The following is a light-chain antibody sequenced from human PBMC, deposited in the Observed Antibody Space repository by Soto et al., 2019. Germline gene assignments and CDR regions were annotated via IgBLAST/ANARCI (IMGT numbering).Light chain of an antibody. CDR3: QQRSNWPRLT. CDR1: QSVSSAN. Sequence: EIVLTQSPGTLSLSPGERATLSCRASQSVSSANFAWYQQKPGQAPRLLIYDASNRATGIPARFSGSGSGTDFTLTISSLEPEDFAVYYCQQRSNWPRLTFGGGTKVDIK. J-gene: IGKJ4*01. V-gene: IGKV3-11*01. CDR2: DAS.